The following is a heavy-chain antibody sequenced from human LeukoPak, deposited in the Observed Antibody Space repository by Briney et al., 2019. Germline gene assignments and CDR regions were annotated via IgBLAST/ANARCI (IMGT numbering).Heavy chain of an antibody. Sequence: ASVKVSCKASGYTFTSYGITWVRQAPGQGLEWMGWISAYNGNTNYAQKLQGRVTMTTDTSTSTAYMELRSLRSDDTAVYYCARDLGDTAMPLDDAFDIWGQGTMVTVSS. CDR2: ISAYNGNT. CDR1: GYTFTSYG. CDR3: ARDLGDTAMPLDDAFDI. V-gene: IGHV1-18*01. J-gene: IGHJ3*02. D-gene: IGHD5-18*01.